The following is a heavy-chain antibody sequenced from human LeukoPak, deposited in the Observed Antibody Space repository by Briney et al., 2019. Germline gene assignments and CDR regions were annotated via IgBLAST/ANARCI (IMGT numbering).Heavy chain of an antibody. Sequence: ASVKVSCKASGYSFTSHYMHWVRQAPGQGLEWMGLINPSGSSTLYAQKFQGRVTMTRDMSTTTDYMELSSLRSEDTAVYYCARGPHWDPHFDYWGQGTLVTVSS. CDR3: ARGPHWDPHFDY. CDR2: INPSGSST. V-gene: IGHV1-46*01. D-gene: IGHD7-27*01. CDR1: GYSFTSHY. J-gene: IGHJ4*02.